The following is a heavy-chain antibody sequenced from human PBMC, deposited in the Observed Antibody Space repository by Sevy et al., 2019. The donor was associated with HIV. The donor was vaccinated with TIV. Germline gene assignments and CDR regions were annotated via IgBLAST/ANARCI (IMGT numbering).Heavy chain of an antibody. CDR2: ISGSGDNT. D-gene: IGHD6-19*01. Sequence: GSLRLSCAASGFTFSSYSMTWVRQAPGKGLEWVSDISGSGDNTYYEDSVKGRFTISRDNSKNTLYLQMNSLRAEDTAFYYCAKDLCSSGWCTWFDPWGQGTLVTVSS. CDR1: GFTFSSYS. V-gene: IGHV3-23*01. CDR3: AKDLCSSGWCTWFDP. J-gene: IGHJ5*02.